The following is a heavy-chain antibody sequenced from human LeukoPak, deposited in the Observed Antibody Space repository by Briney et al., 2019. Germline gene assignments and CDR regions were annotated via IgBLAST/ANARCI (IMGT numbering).Heavy chain of an antibody. J-gene: IGHJ1*01. CDR1: GFTFSSYS. CDR3: ASGTEISIVVVPAAKSRFRYFQH. D-gene: IGHD2-2*01. V-gene: IGHV3-21*01. CDR2: ISSSSYI. Sequence: GGSLRLSCAASGFTFSSYSMNWVRQAPGKGLEWVSSISSSSYIYYADSVKGRFTISRDNAKNSLYLQMNSLRAEDTAVYYCASGTEISIVVVPAAKSRFRYFQHWGQGTLVTVSS.